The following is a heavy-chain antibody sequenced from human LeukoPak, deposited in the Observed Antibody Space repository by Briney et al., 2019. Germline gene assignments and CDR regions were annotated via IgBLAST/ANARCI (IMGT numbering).Heavy chain of an antibody. Sequence: GGSLRLSCAASGFTFSSYEMNWVRQAPGKGLEWVSYISSSGSTIYYADSVKGRFTISRDNAKNSLYLQMNSLRGEDTAVYYCAKDDRWLQFCCWGQGTLVTVSA. CDR3: AKDDRWLQFCC. CDR1: GFTFSSYE. D-gene: IGHD5-24*01. J-gene: IGHJ4*02. V-gene: IGHV3-48*03. CDR2: ISSSGSTI.